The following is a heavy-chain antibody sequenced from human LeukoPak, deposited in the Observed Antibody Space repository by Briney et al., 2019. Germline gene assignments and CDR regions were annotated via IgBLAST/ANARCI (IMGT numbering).Heavy chain of an antibody. D-gene: IGHD6-13*01. V-gene: IGHV4-4*07. CDR3: ARQIASAGTAGFDF. CDR2: IYSTGST. CDR1: GGSISSYY. Sequence: TETLSLTCTVSGGSISSYYWSWIRQPAGKGLEWIGRIYSTGSTNYNPSLKSRVTMSVDTSKNQFSLRLRSVTAADTAVYYCARQIASAGTAGFDFWGQGALVTVSS. J-gene: IGHJ4*02.